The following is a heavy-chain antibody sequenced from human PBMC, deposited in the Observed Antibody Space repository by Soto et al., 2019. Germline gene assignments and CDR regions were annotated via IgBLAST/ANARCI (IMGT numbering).Heavy chain of an antibody. V-gene: IGHV1-69*13. J-gene: IGHJ6*02. Sequence: GASVKVSCKASGGTFSSYAISWVRQAPGQGLEWIGGIIPIFGTANYAQKFQGRVTITADESTSTAYMELSSLRSEDTAVYYCAAGYSSGSTPLSPYYYYYGMDVWGQGTTVTVSS. D-gene: IGHD6-19*01. CDR1: GGTFSSYA. CDR3: AAGYSSGSTPLSPYYYYYGMDV. CDR2: IIPIFGTA.